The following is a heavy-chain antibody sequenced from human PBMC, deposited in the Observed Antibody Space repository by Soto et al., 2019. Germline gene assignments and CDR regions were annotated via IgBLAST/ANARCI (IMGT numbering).Heavy chain of an antibody. V-gene: IGHV3-74*01. D-gene: IGHD1-1*01. J-gene: IGHJ4*02. CDR2: INSDGSSI. CDR3: ARAERTGTPQLPDY. Sequence: EVQLVESGGGLVQPGGSLRLSCAASGFIFSSYWMHWVRQAPGKGLVWVSRINSDGSSITYADSVKGRFTISRDNAKNTVYLQMNSLRAEDTAVYYCARAERTGTPQLPDYWGQGTLVTVSS. CDR1: GFIFSSYW.